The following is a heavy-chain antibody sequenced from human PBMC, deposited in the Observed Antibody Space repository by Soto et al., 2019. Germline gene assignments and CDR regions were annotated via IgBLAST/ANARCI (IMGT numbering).Heavy chain of an antibody. CDR2: INPNSGGT. CDR3: ARGGGAYYYGSGSPLNYYYGMDV. CDR1: GYTFTGYY. V-gene: IGHV1-2*04. J-gene: IGHJ6*02. Sequence: QVQLVQSGAEVKKPGASVKVSCKASGYTFTGYYMHWVRQAPGQGLEWMGWINPNSGGTNYAQKFQGWVTMTRDTSISTAYMELSRLGSDDTAVYYCARGGGAYYYGSGSPLNYYYGMDVWGQGTTVTVSS. D-gene: IGHD3-10*01.